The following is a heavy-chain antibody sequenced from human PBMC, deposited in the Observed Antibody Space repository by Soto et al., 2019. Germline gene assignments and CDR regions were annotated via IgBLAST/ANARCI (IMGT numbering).Heavy chain of an antibody. V-gene: IGHV4-59*08. CDR1: GGSISSYY. Sequence: PSETLSLTCTVSGGSISSYYWSWIRQPPGKGLEWIGYIYYSGSTNYNPSLKSRVTISVDTSKNQFSLKLSSVTAADTAVYYCARHGVYSRGWYEFDYWGQGTLVTVSS. J-gene: IGHJ4*02. CDR2: IYYSGST. D-gene: IGHD6-19*01. CDR3: ARHGVYSRGWYEFDY.